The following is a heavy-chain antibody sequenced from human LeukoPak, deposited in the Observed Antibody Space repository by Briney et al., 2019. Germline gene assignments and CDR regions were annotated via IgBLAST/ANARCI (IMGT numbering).Heavy chain of an antibody. CDR2: IYHSGST. CDR3: ARESDSGGFSNY. V-gene: IGHV4-38-2*01. CDR1: GNSISSGYY. Sequence: PSETLSLTCAVSGNSISSGYYWGWIRQPPGKGLEWIGTIYHSGSTSHNPSLKSRVTISVDTSENQFSLRLSSVTAADTAVYYCARESDSGGFSNYWGQGILVTVSS. J-gene: IGHJ4*02. D-gene: IGHD3-22*01.